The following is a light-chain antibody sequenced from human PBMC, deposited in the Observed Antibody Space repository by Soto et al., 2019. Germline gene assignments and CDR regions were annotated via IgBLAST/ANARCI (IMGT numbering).Light chain of an antibody. CDR2: GIS. CDR3: QSYDGSLTGYI. V-gene: IGLV1-40*01. CDR1: SSNIGAGFD. J-gene: IGLJ1*01. Sequence: QSVLTQPPSVSGAPGQRATISCTGSSSNIGAGFDIHWYQHLPGTAPKLLIYGISNRPSGVPDRFSGSKSGTSASLTITGLQAEDEADYYCQSYDGSLTGYIFGTGTKATVL.